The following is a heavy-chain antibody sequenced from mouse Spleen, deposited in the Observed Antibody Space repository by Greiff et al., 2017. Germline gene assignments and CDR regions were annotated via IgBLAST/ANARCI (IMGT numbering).Heavy chain of an antibody. CDR3: ARGGGPYDGYYVDAMDY. CDR2: ISSGGST. J-gene: IGHJ4*01. D-gene: IGHD2-3*01. Sequence: VQLKESGGGLVKPGGSLKLSCAASGFTFSSYAMSWVRQTPEKRLEWVASISSGGSTYYPDSVKGRFTISRDNARNILYLQMSSLRSEDTAMYYCARGGGPYDGYYVDAMDYWGQGTSVTVSS. CDR1: GFTFSSYA. V-gene: IGHV5-6-5*01.